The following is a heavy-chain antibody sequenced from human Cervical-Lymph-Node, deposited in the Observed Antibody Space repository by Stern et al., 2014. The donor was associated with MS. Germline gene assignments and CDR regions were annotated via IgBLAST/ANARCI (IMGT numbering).Heavy chain of an antibody. J-gene: IGHJ4*02. CDR1: ENTFTGHY. CDR2: INPNSGAT. D-gene: IGHD1-26*01. Sequence: QVQLVQSGAEVKKPGASVKVTCKTSENTFTGHYIHWVRQAPGPGLEWMGWINPNSGATNYAQRFQDRVSLTSDTSNSLAYMELDRLTSGDTAVYYCARISLGSGIDYWGQGSLVTVSS. CDR3: ARISLGSGIDY. V-gene: IGHV1-2*02.